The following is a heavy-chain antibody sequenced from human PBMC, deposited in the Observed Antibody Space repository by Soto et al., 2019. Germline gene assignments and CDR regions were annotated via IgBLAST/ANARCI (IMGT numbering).Heavy chain of an antibody. CDR3: AHRGTDDTSGYFDDAFDI. CDR1: GFSLTTSGVG. V-gene: IGHV2-5*02. D-gene: IGHD3-22*01. CDR2: IYWDDDK. J-gene: IGHJ3*02. Sequence: QITLKESGPTLVKPTQTLTLTCTFSGFSLTTSGVGVGWIRQPPGKALEWLAFIYWDDDKRYSPSLTSRLTITKDTSKDQVVLTMTNMDSVDTATDYCAHRGTDDTSGYFDDAFDIWGQGTMFTVSS.